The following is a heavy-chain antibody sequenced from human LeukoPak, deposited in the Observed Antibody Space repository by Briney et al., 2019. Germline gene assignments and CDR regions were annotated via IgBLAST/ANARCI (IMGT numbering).Heavy chain of an antibody. CDR2: TYYRSKWYN. Sequence: SQTLSLTCAISGDSVSGNSVAWNWIRQSPSRGLEWLGRTYYRSKWYNDYAVSVKSRITIKSDTSKNQFSLQLNSVTPEDTAVYYCARGYGDSLLNYWGQGALGTVSS. CDR1: GDSVSGNSVA. D-gene: IGHD4-17*01. V-gene: IGHV6-1*01. CDR3: ARGYGDSLLNY. J-gene: IGHJ4*02.